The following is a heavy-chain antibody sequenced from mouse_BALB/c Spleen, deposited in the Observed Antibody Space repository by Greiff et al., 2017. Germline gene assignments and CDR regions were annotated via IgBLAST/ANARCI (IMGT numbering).Heavy chain of an antibody. CDR3: ARSNYYGSIWYFDV. CDR2: ISSGSSTI. J-gene: IGHJ1*01. CDR1: GFTFSSFG. Sequence: VQVVESGGGLVQPGGSRKLSCAASGFTFSSFGMHWVRQAPEKGLEWVAYISSGSSTIYYADTVKGRFTISRDNPKNTLFLQMTSLRSEDTAMYYCARSNYYGSIWYFDVWGAGTTVTVSS. V-gene: IGHV5-17*02. D-gene: IGHD1-1*01.